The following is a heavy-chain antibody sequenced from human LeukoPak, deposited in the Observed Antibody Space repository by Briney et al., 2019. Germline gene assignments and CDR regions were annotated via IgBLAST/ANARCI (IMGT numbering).Heavy chain of an antibody. CDR3: ASDLYCSSTSCFNWFDP. V-gene: IGHV3-30*02. J-gene: IGHJ5*02. CDR2: IRYDGSNK. CDR1: GFTFSSYG. D-gene: IGHD2-2*01. Sequence: GGSLRLSCAASGFTFSSYGMHWVRLAPGKGLEWVAFIRYDGSNKYYADSVKGRFTISRDNSKNTLYLQMNSLRAEDTAVYYCASDLYCSSTSCFNWFDPWGQGTLVTVSS.